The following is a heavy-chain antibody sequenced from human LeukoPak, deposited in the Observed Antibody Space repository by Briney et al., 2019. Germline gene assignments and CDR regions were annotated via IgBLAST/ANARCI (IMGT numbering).Heavy chain of an antibody. D-gene: IGHD6-19*01. J-gene: IGHJ4*02. CDR3: AKDRRIAVAGIGFDY. CDR1: GLTFSSYG. Sequence: GGTLRLSCAASGLTFSSYGMSWVRQAPGKGLEWVSAISGSGGSTYYADSVKGRFTISRDNSKNTLYLQMNSLRAEDTAVYYCAKDRRIAVAGIGFDYWGQGTLVTVSS. V-gene: IGHV3-23*01. CDR2: ISGSGGST.